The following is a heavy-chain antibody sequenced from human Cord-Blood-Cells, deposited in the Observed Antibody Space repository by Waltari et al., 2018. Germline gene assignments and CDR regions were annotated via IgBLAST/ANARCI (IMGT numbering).Heavy chain of an antibody. D-gene: IGHD3-9*01. Sequence: EVQLVQAGAEVKKPGASLKISCRGSGSSFTSHWIGWVRQMPGPGLEWMGIIYPGDSDTRYSPSFQGQVTISADKSISTAYLQWSSLKASDTAMYYCARQRGYYDILTGYYAFDIWGQGTMVTVSS. CDR2: IYPGDSDT. J-gene: IGHJ3*02. CDR1: GSSFTSHW. V-gene: IGHV5-51*01. CDR3: ARQRGYYDILTGYYAFDI.